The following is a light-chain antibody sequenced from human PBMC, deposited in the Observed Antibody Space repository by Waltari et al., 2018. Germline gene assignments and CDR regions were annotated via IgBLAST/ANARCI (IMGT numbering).Light chain of an antibody. V-gene: IGKV3-20*01. CDR2: GVS. Sequence: EIVLTQSPGTLSLFPGARATLSCRASQSVSRSLAWYQQNPGQAPRLLIYGVSSRATGVPDRFSGSGSGTDFSLTISRLEPEDFAVYYCQHYVRLPVTFGQGTKVEIK. CDR3: QHYVRLPVT. CDR1: QSVSRS. J-gene: IGKJ1*01.